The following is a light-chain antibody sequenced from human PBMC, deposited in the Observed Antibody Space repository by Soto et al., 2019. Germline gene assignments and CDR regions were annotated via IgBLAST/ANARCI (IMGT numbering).Light chain of an antibody. V-gene: IGLV2-14*01. CDR1: SSDIGAYNY. J-gene: IGLJ2*01. CDR3: SSQAVSSTLV. CDR2: DVS. Sequence: QSALTQPASVSGSPGQSITISCSGTSSDIGAYNYVSWYQQHPGKAPKLIIYDVSDRPSGVSNRFSGSKSGNTASLTISGLQTEDEAHYYCSSQAVSSTLVFGGGTKLTVL.